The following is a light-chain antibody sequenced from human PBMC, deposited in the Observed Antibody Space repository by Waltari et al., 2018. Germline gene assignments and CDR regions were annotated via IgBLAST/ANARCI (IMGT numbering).Light chain of an antibody. CDR1: SGDVGAHHY. CDR3: NSYTSSTNVV. CDR2: DVS. V-gene: IGLV2-14*03. Sequence: QSVLTQSASVSGSPGQSITISCTGTSGDVGAHHYVSWYQQHPGKAHQLIIYDVSKRPSGLSNRISASKSGNTASLTIAGLQAEDDAHYYCNSYTSSTNVVFGGGTKLTVL. J-gene: IGLJ2*01.